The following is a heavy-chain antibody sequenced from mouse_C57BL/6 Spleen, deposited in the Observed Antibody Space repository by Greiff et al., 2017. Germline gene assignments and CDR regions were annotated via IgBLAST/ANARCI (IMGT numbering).Heavy chain of an antibody. CDR2: ISGGGGNT. J-gene: IGHJ4*01. CDR1: GFTFSSYT. Sequence: EVKLMESGGGLVKPGGSLKLSCAASGFTFSSYTMSWVRQTPEKRLEWVATISGGGGNTYYPDSVKGRFTISRDNAKNTLYLQMSSLRSEDTALYYCSRHHSPYAMDYWGQGTSVTVSS. CDR3: SRHHSPYAMDY. D-gene: IGHD3-1*01. V-gene: IGHV5-9*01.